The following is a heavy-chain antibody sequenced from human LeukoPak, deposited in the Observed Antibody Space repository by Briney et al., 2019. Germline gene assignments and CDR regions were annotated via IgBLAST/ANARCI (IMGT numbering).Heavy chain of an antibody. CDR3: ARGMHYDFWSGYCFDY. J-gene: IGHJ4*02. CDR1: GYTFTSYY. D-gene: IGHD3-3*01. V-gene: IGHV1-46*01. CDR2: INPSGGST. Sequence: GASVKVSCKASGYTFTSYYIHWVRQAPGQGLEWMGIINPSGGSTSYAQKFQGRVTMTRDTSTSTVYMGLSSLRSEDTAVYYCARGMHYDFWSGYCFDYWGQGTLVTVSS.